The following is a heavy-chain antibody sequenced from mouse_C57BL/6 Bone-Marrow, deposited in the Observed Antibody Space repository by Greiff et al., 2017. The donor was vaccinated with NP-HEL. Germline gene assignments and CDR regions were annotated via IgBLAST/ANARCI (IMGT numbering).Heavy chain of an antibody. D-gene: IGHD2-5*01. CDR2: IYPRSGNT. V-gene: IGHV1-81*01. Sequence: VQLQQSGAELARPGASVKLSCKASGYTLTSYGISWVKQRTGQGLEWIGEIYPRSGNTYYNEKFKGKATLTADKSSSTAYMELRSLTSEDSAVDFCARSVPYYSNYVDYWGQGTTLTVSS. J-gene: IGHJ2*01. CDR1: GYTLTSYG. CDR3: ARSVPYYSNYVDY.